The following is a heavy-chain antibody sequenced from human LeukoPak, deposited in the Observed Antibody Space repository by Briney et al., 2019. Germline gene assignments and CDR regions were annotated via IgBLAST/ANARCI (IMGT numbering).Heavy chain of an antibody. CDR2: MNPKSGNT. Sequence: ASVKVSCKPSGYTFTSYDINWVRQAPGRGLEWMGWMNPKSGNTGYAQTFQGRVNMTRNTSISTAYMELSSLRSEDTAVYYCARLHYDFRSGPSWFDLWGQGTLVTVSS. J-gene: IGHJ5*02. CDR1: GYTFTSYD. D-gene: IGHD3-3*01. CDR3: ARLHYDFRSGPSWFDL. V-gene: IGHV1-8*01.